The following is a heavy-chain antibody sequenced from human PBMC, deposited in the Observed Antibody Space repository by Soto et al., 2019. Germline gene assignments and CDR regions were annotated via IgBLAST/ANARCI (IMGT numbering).Heavy chain of an antibody. CDR2: IKQDGSEK. Sequence: GGSLRLSCAASGFTFSSYWMSWVRQAPGKGLEWVANIKQDGSEKYYVDSVKGRFTISRDKAKNSLYLQMNSLRAEDTAVYYCARVQWGPWTDAFDIWGQGTMVTVSS. D-gene: IGHD1-1*01. J-gene: IGHJ3*02. CDR1: GFTFSSYW. V-gene: IGHV3-7*01. CDR3: ARVQWGPWTDAFDI.